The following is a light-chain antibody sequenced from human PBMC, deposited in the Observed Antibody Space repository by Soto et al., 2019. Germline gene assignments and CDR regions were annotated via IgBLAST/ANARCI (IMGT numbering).Light chain of an antibody. CDR3: QQYYSYPWT. V-gene: IGKV1-39*01. CDR2: SAS. CDR1: QSISNF. Sequence: DIQLTRSPWSLSASVGDRVTITCLASQSISNFLNWYQQKPGQAPKLLISSASNVQSGVPSRFSGSGSGTDFTLTISCLQSEDFATYYCQQYYSYPWTFGQGTKVDIK. J-gene: IGKJ1*01.